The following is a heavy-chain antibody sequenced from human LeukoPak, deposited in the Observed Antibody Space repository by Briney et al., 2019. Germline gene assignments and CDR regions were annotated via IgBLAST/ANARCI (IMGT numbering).Heavy chain of an antibody. CDR3: AREVLLWFGEITQDYYMDV. CDR2: IQYDGSNK. CDR1: GFTFNSYG. Sequence: GGSLRLSCAASGFTFNSYGMHWVRQAPGKGLEWVAFIQYDGSNKYYADSVQGRFTISRDNSKNTLYLQMNSLRAEDTAVYYCAREVLLWFGEITQDYYMDVWGKGTTVTVSS. D-gene: IGHD3-10*01. J-gene: IGHJ6*03. V-gene: IGHV3-30*02.